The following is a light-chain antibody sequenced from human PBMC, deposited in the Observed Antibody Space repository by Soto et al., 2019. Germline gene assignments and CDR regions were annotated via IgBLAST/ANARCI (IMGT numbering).Light chain of an antibody. CDR3: SSYTSSSTLV. Sequence: QSALTQPASVSGSPGQSITISCTGTSSDVGGYNYVSWYQQHPGKAPKLIIYDVSNRPSGVSNRFSGSKSGNTASLTISGLQAEDEGHYYCSSYTSSSTLVFGGGTKLTVL. V-gene: IGLV2-14*03. CDR1: SSDVGGYNY. J-gene: IGLJ2*01. CDR2: DVS.